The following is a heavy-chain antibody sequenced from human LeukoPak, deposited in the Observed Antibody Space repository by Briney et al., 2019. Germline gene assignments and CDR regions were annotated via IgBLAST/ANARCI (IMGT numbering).Heavy chain of an antibody. J-gene: IGHJ4*01. CDR3: ARSNWGIDY. CDR1: GFTFSSYW. D-gene: IGHD3-16*01. V-gene: IGHV3-74*01. CDR2: IDYEGGTT. Sequence: GGSLRLSCAASGFTFSSYWMHWVRQAPGKGLVWVSRIDYEGGTTDYADSVEGRFTISRDNARNTLYLQMNSLRAEDTAIYYCARSNWGIDYWGLGTLVTVSS.